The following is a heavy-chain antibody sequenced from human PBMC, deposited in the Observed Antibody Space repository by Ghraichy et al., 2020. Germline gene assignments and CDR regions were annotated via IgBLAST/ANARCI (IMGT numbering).Heavy chain of an antibody. CDR2: IYYSGST. CDR1: GGSISSYY. V-gene: IGHV4-59*08. Sequence: LTCTVSGGSISSYYWSWIRQPPGKGLEWIGYIYYSGSTNYNPSLKSRVTISVDTSKNQFSLKLNSVTAADTAVYYCARSSCSGGSCRNLFDYWGQGTLVTVSS. J-gene: IGHJ4*02. D-gene: IGHD2-15*01. CDR3: ARSSCSGGSCRNLFDY.